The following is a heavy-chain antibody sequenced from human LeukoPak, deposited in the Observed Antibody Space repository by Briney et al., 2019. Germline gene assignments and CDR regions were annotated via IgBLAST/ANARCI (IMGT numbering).Heavy chain of an antibody. CDR2: ISSNGGST. CDR3: VKWGPRPDTAMVFDY. V-gene: IGHV3-64D*06. CDR1: GFTFSSYA. D-gene: IGHD5-18*01. Sequence: GRSLRLSCSASGFTFSSYAMHWVRQAPGKGLEYVSAISSNGGSTYYADSVKGRFTISRDNSKNTLYLQMSSLRAEDTAVYYCVKWGPRPDTAMVFDYWGQGTLVTVSS. J-gene: IGHJ4*02.